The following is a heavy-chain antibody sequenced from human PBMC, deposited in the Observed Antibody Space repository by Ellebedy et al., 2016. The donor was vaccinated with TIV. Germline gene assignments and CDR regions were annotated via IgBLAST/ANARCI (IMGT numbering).Heavy chain of an antibody. CDR3: ALIIGPDY. V-gene: IGHV1-18*04. CDR1: GLTFTDHG. J-gene: IGHJ4*02. Sequence: AASVKVSCKSSGLTFTDHGIRWARQAPAQGLERMGWMDADSGDTKFAENRQGRGTMSTDTSTNTAYLELTNLRFDDTAVNYCALIIGPDYWGQGTLVAVSS. CDR2: MDADSGDT.